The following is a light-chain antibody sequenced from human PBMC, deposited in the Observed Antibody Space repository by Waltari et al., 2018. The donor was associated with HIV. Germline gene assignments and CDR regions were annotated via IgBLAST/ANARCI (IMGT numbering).Light chain of an antibody. CDR1: SLRNYF. CDR2: WEN. Sequence: SSEVTQDPTVSVALGQTVRITCQGDSLRNYFPSWYQQKPGQAPVLVIYWENNRPSGIPDRFPGSTSGKLASLISTGAQAEDEAEYYCNSRDSSGNRLVVFGGGTKLTVL. CDR3: NSRDSSGNRLVV. J-gene: IGLJ2*01. V-gene: IGLV3-19*01.